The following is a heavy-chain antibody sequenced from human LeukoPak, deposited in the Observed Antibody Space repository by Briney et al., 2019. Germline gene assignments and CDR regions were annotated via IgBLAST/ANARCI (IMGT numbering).Heavy chain of an antibody. D-gene: IGHD5-18*01. CDR2: ISDSGHST. J-gene: IGHJ4*02. V-gene: IGHV3-23*01. CDR1: GFTFSNYA. CDR3: ARDGGRGFNYGQYYFDH. Sequence: PGGSLRLSCAASGFTFSNYAMSWVRQAPRKGLEWVSAISDSGHSTYYADSMEGRFTVSRDNSKNTLYLQMNSLRVEDTAVYYCARDGGRGFNYGQYYFDHWGQGTLVTVSS.